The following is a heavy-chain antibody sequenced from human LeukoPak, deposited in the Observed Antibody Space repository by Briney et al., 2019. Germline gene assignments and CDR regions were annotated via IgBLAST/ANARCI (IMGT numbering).Heavy chain of an antibody. CDR3: ARGGVATGNRYYYYYMDV. D-gene: IGHD5-12*01. CDR1: GFTFSSYG. Sequence: GGSLRLSCAAFGFTFSSYGMNWVRQAPGKGLEWVSYISTGSTTMSYADSVKGRFTISRDNAKNSLYLQMNSLRAEDTAVYYCARGGVATGNRYYYYYMDVWGKGTTVTVSS. CDR2: ISTGSTTM. V-gene: IGHV3-48*01. J-gene: IGHJ6*03.